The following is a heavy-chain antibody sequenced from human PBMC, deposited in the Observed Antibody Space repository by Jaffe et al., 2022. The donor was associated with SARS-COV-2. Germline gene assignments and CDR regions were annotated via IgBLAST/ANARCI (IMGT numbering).Heavy chain of an antibody. CDR2: ISRDTISI. CDR3: AKDMGRCTDTCFPFDV. Sequence: EVQLVEFGGGLVLPGGSLRLSCTASGLTFDDYAMHWVRQAPGKGLEWVSGISRDTISIAYADSVKGRFTISRDNAKNSLLLQMDSLRPEDTALYYCAKDMGRCTDTCFPFDVWGQGTMVTVSS. J-gene: IGHJ3*01. D-gene: IGHD1-26*01. CDR1: GLTFDDYA. V-gene: IGHV3-9*01.